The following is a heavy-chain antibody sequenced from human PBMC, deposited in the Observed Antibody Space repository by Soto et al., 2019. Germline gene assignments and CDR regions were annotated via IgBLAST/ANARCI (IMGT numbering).Heavy chain of an antibody. CDR2: ISGSGGST. Sequence: GGSLRLSCAASGFTFSSYAMSWVRQAPGKGLEWVSAISGSGGSTYYADSVKGRFTISRDNSKNTLYPQMNSLRAEDTAVYYCAKDLYSSGWYAIPILGDYWGQGTLVTVSS. CDR3: AKDLYSSGWYAIPILGDY. D-gene: IGHD6-19*01. J-gene: IGHJ4*02. V-gene: IGHV3-23*01. CDR1: GFTFSSYA.